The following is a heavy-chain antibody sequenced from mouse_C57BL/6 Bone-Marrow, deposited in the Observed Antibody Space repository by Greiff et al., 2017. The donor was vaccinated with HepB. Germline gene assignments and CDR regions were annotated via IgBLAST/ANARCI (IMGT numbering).Heavy chain of an antibody. D-gene: IGHD2-2*01. CDR3: ARLRGYLYYFDY. Sequence: EVKLMESGGGLVKPGGSLKLSCAASGFTFSSYTMSWVRQTPEKRLEWVATISGGGGNTYYPDSVKGRFTISRDNATNTLYLQMSSLRSEDTALYYCARLRGYLYYFDYWGQGTTLTVSS. CDR1: GFTFSSYT. J-gene: IGHJ2*01. V-gene: IGHV5-9*01. CDR2: ISGGGGNT.